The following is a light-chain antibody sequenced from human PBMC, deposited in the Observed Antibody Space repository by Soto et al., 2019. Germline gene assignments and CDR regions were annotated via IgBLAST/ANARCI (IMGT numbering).Light chain of an antibody. CDR1: SSDVGGYKF. J-gene: IGLJ2*01. CDR2: EVN. Sequence: QSALTQPPSASGSPGQSVTITCSGTSSDVGGYKFVSWYQQHPGTAPKLMIYEVNKRPSGVPDRFSGSNSGNTAFLTVAGRQAEDEADYYCSSYAGSKNVVFGGGTKLTVL. CDR3: SSYAGSKNVV. V-gene: IGLV2-8*01.